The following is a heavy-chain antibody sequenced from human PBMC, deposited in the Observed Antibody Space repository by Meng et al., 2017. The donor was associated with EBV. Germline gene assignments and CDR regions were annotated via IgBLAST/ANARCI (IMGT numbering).Heavy chain of an antibody. D-gene: IGHD4-17*01. V-gene: IGHV4-61*01. CDR2: IYYSGST. J-gene: IGHJ5*02. Sequence: QVQLQESGPGLVKPSETLSLTCTVSGGSVSSGSYYWSWIQQPPGKGLEWIGYIYYSGSTNYNPSLKSRVTISVDTSKNQFSLKLSSVTAADTAVYYCARGRYYGDYFWFDPWGQGTLVTVAS. CDR3: ARGRYYGDYFWFDP. CDR1: GGSVSSGSYY.